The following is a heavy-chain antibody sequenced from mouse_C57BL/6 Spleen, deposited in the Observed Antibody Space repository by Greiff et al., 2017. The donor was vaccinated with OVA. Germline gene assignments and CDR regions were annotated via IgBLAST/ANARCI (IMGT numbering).Heavy chain of an antibody. V-gene: IGHV1-55*01. J-gene: IGHJ2*01. D-gene: IGHD2-4*01. CDR3: ARREYDYALDY. CDR2: IYPGSGRP. CDR1: GYTFTSYW. Sequence: QVQLKQPGAELVKPGASVTMSCKASGYTFTSYWITWVKQRPGQGLEWIGDIYPGSGRPNYNEKFKSKATLTVDTSASTAYMQLSSLTSEDSAVYYCARREYDYALDYWGQGTTLTVSS.